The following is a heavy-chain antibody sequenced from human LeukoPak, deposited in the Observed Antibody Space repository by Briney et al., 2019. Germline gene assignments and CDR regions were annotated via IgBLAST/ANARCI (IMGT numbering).Heavy chain of an antibody. J-gene: IGHJ4*02. D-gene: IGHD6-13*01. CDR2: IYYSGST. CDR1: AGSISSYY. CDR3: AGGVGSSPISDY. V-gene: IGHV4-59*01. Sequence: SETLSLTCSVSAGSISSYYWSWIRQPPGKGLEWIWYIYYSGSTNYNPSLKSRVTISLDTSKNKFSLKMSSVTAADTAVYYCAGGVGSSPISDYCGEGGLVSAS.